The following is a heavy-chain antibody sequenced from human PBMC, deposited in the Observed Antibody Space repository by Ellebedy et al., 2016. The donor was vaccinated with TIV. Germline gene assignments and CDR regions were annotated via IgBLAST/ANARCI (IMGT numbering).Heavy chain of an antibody. D-gene: IGHD6-19*01. CDR3: ARAAAVADIFDY. CDR1: GYTFTSYY. Sequence: ASVKVSCXASGYTFTSYYMHWVRQAPGQGLEWMGWINPNSGGTNYAQKFQGRVTMTRDTSISTAYMELSRLRSDDTAVYYCARAAAVADIFDYWGQGTLVTVSS. J-gene: IGHJ4*02. V-gene: IGHV1-2*02. CDR2: INPNSGGT.